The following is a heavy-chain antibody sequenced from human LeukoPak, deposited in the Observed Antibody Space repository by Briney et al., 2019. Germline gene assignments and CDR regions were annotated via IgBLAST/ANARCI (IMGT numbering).Heavy chain of an antibody. D-gene: IGHD3-3*01. CDR2: ISAYNGNT. CDR3: ARHIPDFWSFYKYYYMDV. V-gene: IGHV1-18*01. CDR1: GYTFISYG. Sequence: GASVKVSCKASGYTFISYGISWVRQAPGQGLEWMGWISAYNGNTNYAQKFQGRVTMTTDTSTSTAYMELSSLRSDDTAVYYCARHIPDFWSFYKYYYMDVWGKGTTVTVSS. J-gene: IGHJ6*03.